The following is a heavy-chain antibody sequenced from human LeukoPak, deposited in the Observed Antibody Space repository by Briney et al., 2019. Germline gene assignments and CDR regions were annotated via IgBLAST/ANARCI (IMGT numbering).Heavy chain of an antibody. CDR1: GGSISSYY. CDR2: IYTSGNT. J-gene: IGHJ2*01. V-gene: IGHV4-4*07. CDR3: ARGGYDFWSGYVHTEFDL. D-gene: IGHD3-3*01. Sequence: PSETLSLTCTVSGGSISSYYWSWIRQPAGKGLEWIGRIYTSGNTNYNPSLKSRVTMSVDTPKNQFSLKLSSVTAADTAVYYCARGGYDFWSGYVHTEFDLWGRGTLVTVSS.